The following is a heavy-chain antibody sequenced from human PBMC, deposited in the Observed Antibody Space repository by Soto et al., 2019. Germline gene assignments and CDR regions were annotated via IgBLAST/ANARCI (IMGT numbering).Heavy chain of an antibody. J-gene: IGHJ5*02. CDR3: AKDNCVSPSCYRLYNWFDP. D-gene: IGHD2-2*01. CDR2: MNPNSANT. Sequence: ASVKVSCKASGYTFTSYGINWVRQATGQGLEWMGWMNPNSANTGYAQKFQGRITMTRNTSISTAYMELSSLRAEDTAVYYCAKDNCVSPSCYRLYNWFDPWGQGTLVTVSS. CDR1: GYTFTSYG. V-gene: IGHV1-8*02.